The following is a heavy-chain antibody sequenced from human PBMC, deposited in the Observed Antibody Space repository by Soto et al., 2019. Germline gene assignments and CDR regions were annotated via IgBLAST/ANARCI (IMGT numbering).Heavy chain of an antibody. J-gene: IGHJ4*02. V-gene: IGHV4-31*03. D-gene: IGHD3-10*01. CDR1: GGSVSSDLYY. CDR2: IYYSGST. CDR3: AVGEAYIRGANGPFDF. Sequence: QVQLQESGPGLVKPSQTLSLTCTLSGGSVSSDLYYWSWIRHHPVKGLEWIGYIYYSGSTSYNPSLKSRVSISVDTSKNQFSLKMTSVTAADTAMYYCAVGEAYIRGANGPFDFWGQGTLVTVSS.